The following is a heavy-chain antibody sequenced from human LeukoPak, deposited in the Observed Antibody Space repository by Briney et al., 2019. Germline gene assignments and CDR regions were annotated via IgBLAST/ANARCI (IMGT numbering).Heavy chain of an antibody. CDR2: IYYSGST. Sequence: TETLSLTCTVSGGSISSYYWSWIRQPPGKGLEWIGYIYYSGSTNYNPSLKSRVTISVDTSKNQFSLKLSSVTAADTAVYYCATDLGIVASYGMDVWGQGTTVTVSS. D-gene: IGHD1-26*01. J-gene: IGHJ6*02. V-gene: IGHV4-59*01. CDR3: ATDLGIVASYGMDV. CDR1: GGSISSYY.